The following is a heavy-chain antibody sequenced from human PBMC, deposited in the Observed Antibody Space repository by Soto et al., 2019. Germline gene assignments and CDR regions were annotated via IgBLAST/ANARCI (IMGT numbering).Heavy chain of an antibody. CDR2: ISSSSSTI. CDR3: ARDGRYYYDPTGHYYGMDV. V-gene: IGHV3-48*02. CDR1: GFTFSSYS. D-gene: IGHD3-22*01. Sequence: GGSLRLSCAASGFTFSSYSMNWVRQAPGKGLEWVSYISSSSSTIYYADSVKGRFTISRDNAKNSLYLQMNSLRDEDTAVYYCARDGRYYYDPTGHYYGMDVWGQGTTVTVSS. J-gene: IGHJ6*02.